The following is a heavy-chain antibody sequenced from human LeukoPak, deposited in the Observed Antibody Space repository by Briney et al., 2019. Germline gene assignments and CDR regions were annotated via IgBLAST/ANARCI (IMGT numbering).Heavy chain of an antibody. CDR1: GDSVSSNSAA. Sequence: SQTLSLACAISGDSVSSNSAAWNWIRQSPSRGLEWLGRTYYRSKWYNDYAVSVKSRITINPDTSKNQFSLQLNSVTAADTAVYYCARGWEQWLVLFWFDPWGQGTLVTVSS. J-gene: IGHJ5*02. CDR2: TYYRSKWYN. V-gene: IGHV6-1*01. D-gene: IGHD6-19*01. CDR3: ARGWEQWLVLFWFDP.